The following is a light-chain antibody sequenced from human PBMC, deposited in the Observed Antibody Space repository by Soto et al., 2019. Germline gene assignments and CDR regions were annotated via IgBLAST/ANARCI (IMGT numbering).Light chain of an antibody. Sequence: IVLTQSPGTLSLSPGERATLSCRASQSVGNNYLAWYQQKPGQAPRLLIYGASIRATGIPDRFSGSGSGTDFTFTISRLEPEDCAVYYCQQYSNSPRTFGQGTKVEIK. V-gene: IGKV3-20*01. J-gene: IGKJ1*01. CDR2: GAS. CDR1: QSVGNNY. CDR3: QQYSNSPRT.